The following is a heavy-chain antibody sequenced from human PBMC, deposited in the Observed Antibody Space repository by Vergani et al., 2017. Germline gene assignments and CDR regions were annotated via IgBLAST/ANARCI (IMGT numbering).Heavy chain of an antibody. Sequence: QVQLQESGPGLVTPSQTLSLTCTVSGGSISSGGYYWSWIRQHPGKGLEWIGYIYYSGSTYYNPSLKSLVTISVDTSKNQFSLKLSSVTAADTAVYYCARVARYCSGGSCYETLIDAFDIWGQGTMVTVSS. CDR2: IYYSGST. CDR1: GGSISSGGYY. CDR3: ARVARYCSGGSCYETLIDAFDI. D-gene: IGHD2-15*01. J-gene: IGHJ3*02. V-gene: IGHV4-31*01.